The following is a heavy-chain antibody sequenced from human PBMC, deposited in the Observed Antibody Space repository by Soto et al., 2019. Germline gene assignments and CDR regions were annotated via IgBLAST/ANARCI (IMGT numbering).Heavy chain of an antibody. CDR2: IIPIIGTP. D-gene: IGHD4-4*01. CDR3: ARRRFGGNYITGENYVFDH. J-gene: IGHJ4*02. V-gene: IGHV1-69*13. Sequence: SVKVSCKTSGGSFSDYAISWVRQAPGQGLEWMGGIIPIIGTPKYAQKFQGRLTISADGSTSTAYMELDSLRSEDTALYYCARRRFGGNYITGENYVFDHWGQGSLVTVSS. CDR1: GGSFSDYA.